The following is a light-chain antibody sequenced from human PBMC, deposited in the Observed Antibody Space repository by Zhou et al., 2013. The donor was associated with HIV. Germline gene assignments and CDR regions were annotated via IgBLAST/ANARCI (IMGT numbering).Light chain of an antibody. J-gene: IGKJ4*01. CDR1: RSLLHSNGYNY. CDR3: FQRLEFPLT. CDR2: LGS. Sequence: DIVMTQSPLSLPVTPGEPASISCRSSRSLLHSNGYNYLDWYLQKPGQSPQLVIYLGSNRASGVPDRFTGSGSGTDFTLKINNMESEDVGVYYCFQRLEFPLTFGGGTKLDIK. V-gene: IGKV2-28*01.